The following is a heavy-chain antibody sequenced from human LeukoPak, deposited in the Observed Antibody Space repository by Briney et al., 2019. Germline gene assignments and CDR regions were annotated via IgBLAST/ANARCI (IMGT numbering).Heavy chain of an antibody. D-gene: IGHD3-10*01. V-gene: IGHV4-59*12. CDR1: GGSITSY. CDR2: IYYSGST. Sequence: SETLSLTCTVSGGSITSYWSWIRQPPGKGLEWIGYIYYSGSTNYNPSLKSRVTMSIDTSKNQFSLKLSSVTAADTAVYYCARVGYGSGSNHLDYWGQGTLVTVSS. J-gene: IGHJ4*02. CDR3: ARVGYGSGSNHLDY.